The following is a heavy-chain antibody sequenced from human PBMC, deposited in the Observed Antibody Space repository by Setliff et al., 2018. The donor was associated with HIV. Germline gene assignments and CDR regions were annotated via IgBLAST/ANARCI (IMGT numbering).Heavy chain of an antibody. J-gene: IGHJ4*02. CDR1: GGSFSGHS. Sequence: SETLSLTCAVYGGSFSGHSWTWIRQPPGKGLEWIGEINRSGSANYNRSLKSRVTISRDTSTNQFSLKVSSVTAADTAMYYCASFFVTTVTNQDYWGQGTPVTAPQ. CDR3: ASFFVTTVTNQDY. D-gene: IGHD4-17*01. V-gene: IGHV4-34*01. CDR2: INRSGSA.